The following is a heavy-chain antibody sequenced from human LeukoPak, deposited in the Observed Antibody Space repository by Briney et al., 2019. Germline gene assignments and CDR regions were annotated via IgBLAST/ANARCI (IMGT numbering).Heavy chain of an antibody. J-gene: IGHJ4*02. CDR3: ASSGYPGY. D-gene: IGHD6-13*01. Sequence: SVKVSCKASGGTFSSYAISWVRQAPGQGLEWMGRIIPILGIANYAQKFQGRVTITADRSTSTAYMELSSLRSEDTAVYYCASSGYPGYWGQGTLVTVSS. CDR2: IIPILGIA. V-gene: IGHV1-69*04. CDR1: GGTFSSYA.